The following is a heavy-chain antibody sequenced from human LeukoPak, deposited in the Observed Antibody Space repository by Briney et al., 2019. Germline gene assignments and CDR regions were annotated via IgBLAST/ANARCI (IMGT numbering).Heavy chain of an antibody. J-gene: IGHJ6*04. CDR1: GGTFTSYA. CDR3: ARSRIESAGTPSYFGMDV. V-gene: IGHV1-69*01. D-gene: IGHD6-13*01. Sequence: SVKPSCKASGGTFTSYAISWVREAPGQGLEWMGGIITIFGTANYAQKFPGRVTITADESTSTAYMDLSSLRSEDTAVYYCARSRIESAGTPSYFGMDVWGKETTVTVSS. CDR2: IITIFGTA.